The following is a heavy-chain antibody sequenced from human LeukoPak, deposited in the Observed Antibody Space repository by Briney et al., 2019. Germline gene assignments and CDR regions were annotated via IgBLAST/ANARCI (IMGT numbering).Heavy chain of an antibody. D-gene: IGHD4-17*01. V-gene: IGHV3-23*01. CDR2: ISGSGGST. CDR3: ARAYGDYVPFDY. J-gene: IGHJ4*02. Sequence: PGGSLRLSCAASGFTFSSYAMSWVRQAPGKGLEWVSAISGSGGSTYYADSVKGRFTISRDNFKNTLYLQMNSLRAEDTAVYYCARAYGDYVPFDYWGQGTLVTVSS. CDR1: GFTFSSYA.